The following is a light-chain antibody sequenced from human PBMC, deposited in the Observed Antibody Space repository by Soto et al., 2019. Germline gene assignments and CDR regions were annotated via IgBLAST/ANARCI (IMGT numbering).Light chain of an antibody. Sequence: QSVLTQPASVSGSPGQSITISCTGTSSDVGSYNLVSWYQQHPGKAPKLMIYEGSKRPSGVSNRFSGSKSGNTASLTISGLQAEDGADYYCCSYAGSSTFRTWVFGGGTQLTVL. J-gene: IGLJ3*02. CDR3: CSYAGSSTFRTWV. V-gene: IGLV2-23*03. CDR2: EGS. CDR1: SSDVGSYNL.